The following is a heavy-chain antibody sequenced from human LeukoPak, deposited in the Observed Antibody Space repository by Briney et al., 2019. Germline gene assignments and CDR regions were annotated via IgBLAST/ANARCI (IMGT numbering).Heavy chain of an antibody. D-gene: IGHD6-19*01. CDR3: ARDNIAVAGTQDY. Sequence: SVKVSCKASGGTFNSYAITWVRQAPGQGLEWMGGIIPIFGTANYAQKFQGRVTMTRDTSTSTVYMELSSLRSEDTAVYYCARDNIAVAGTQDYWGQGTLVTVSS. CDR2: IIPIFGTA. V-gene: IGHV1-69*05. J-gene: IGHJ4*02. CDR1: GGTFNSYA.